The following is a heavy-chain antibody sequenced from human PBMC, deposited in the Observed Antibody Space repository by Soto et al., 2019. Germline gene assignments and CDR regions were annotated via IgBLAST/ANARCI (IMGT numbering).Heavy chain of an antibody. CDR1: GGSISSGGYY. Sequence: QVQLQESGPGLVKPSQTLSLTCTVSGGSISSGGYYWSWIRQHPGKGLEWIWYIYYSGSTYYNPSLKSRVTISVDTSKNQFSLKLSSVTAADTAVYYCAESCSSTSCVTLGAFDIWGQGTMVTVSS. V-gene: IGHV4-31*03. CDR3: AESCSSTSCVTLGAFDI. J-gene: IGHJ3*02. CDR2: IYYSGST. D-gene: IGHD2-2*01.